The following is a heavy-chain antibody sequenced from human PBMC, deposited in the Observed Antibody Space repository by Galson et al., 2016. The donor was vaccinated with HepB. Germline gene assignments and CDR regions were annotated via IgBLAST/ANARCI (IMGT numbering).Heavy chain of an antibody. D-gene: IGHD3-10*01. J-gene: IGHJ4*02. CDR3: ASEYYSFRY. V-gene: IGHV3-23*01. CDR2: ISGSGTTT. CDR1: GFPFTTSA. Sequence: SLRLSCAASGFPFTTSALNWVRQAPGKGLQWVSFISGSGTTTFYTDSVKGRFTISRDNSKNMLYLQMDSLRAADTAVYYCASEYYSFRYWGQGTLVTVSS.